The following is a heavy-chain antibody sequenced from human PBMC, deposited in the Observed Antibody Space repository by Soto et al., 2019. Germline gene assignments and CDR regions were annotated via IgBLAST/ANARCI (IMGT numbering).Heavy chain of an antibody. CDR1: GGPFSSYA. CDR2: ITPMSGAP. CDR3: ARVITGRGFDP. V-gene: IGHV1-69*06. J-gene: IGHJ5*02. Sequence: QVQLVQSGAEVKKPGSSVKVSCTASGGPFSSYAINWVRQAPGQGLEWMGVITPMSGAPHYAQNFKGRITITADKSTNTAYMELSSLTSGDTAVYFCARVITGRGFDPWGQGTLVTVSS.